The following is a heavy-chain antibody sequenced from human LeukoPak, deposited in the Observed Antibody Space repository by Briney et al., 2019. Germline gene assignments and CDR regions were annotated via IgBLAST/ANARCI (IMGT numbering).Heavy chain of an antibody. J-gene: IGHJ5*02. CDR1: GGSFSGYY. CDR3: ARDSGSYYIYNWFDP. D-gene: IGHD3-10*01. V-gene: IGHV4-34*01. CDR2: INHSGST. Sequence: SETLSLTCAVYGGSFSGYYWSWIRQPPGKGLEWIGEINHSGSTNYNPSLKSRVTISVDTSKNQFSLKLSSVTAADTAVYYCARDSGSYYIYNWFDPWGQGTLVTVSS.